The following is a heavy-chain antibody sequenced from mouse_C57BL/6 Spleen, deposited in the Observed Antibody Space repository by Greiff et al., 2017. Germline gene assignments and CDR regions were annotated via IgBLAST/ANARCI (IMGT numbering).Heavy chain of an antibody. CDR3: ARGDGNYALYYFDY. J-gene: IGHJ2*01. CDR2: IYPGDGDT. CDR1: GYAFSSSW. V-gene: IGHV1-82*01. Sequence: VQLQQSGPELVKPGASVKISCKASGYAFSSSWMNWVKQRPGKGLEWIGRIYPGDGDTNYNGKFKGKATLTADKSSSTAYMQLSSLTSEDSAVYFCARGDGNYALYYFDYWGQGTTLTVSS. D-gene: IGHD2-1*01.